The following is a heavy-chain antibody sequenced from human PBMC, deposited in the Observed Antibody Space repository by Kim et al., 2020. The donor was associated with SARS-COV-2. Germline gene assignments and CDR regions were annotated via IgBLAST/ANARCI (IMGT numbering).Heavy chain of an antibody. Sequence: ISYPNAVKGRFASSRDNAQKSLYLQMNSLGADDTAVYYCARGRGSYYFDYWGQGSLVIVSS. CDR2: I. J-gene: IGHJ4*02. CDR3: ARGRGSYYFDY. V-gene: IGHV3-48*03. D-gene: IGHD1-26*01.